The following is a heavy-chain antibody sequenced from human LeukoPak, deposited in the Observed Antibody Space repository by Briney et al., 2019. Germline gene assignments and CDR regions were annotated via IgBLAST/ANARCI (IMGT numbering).Heavy chain of an antibody. CDR1: GFTFSSYA. CDR3: AYYDSSGYYSRFDY. Sequence: GGSLRLSCAASGFTFSSYAMSWVRQAPGKGLEWVSAISGSGDSTYYADSVKGRFTISRDNSKNTPHLQMNSLRAEDTAVYYCAYYDSSGYYSRFDYWGQGTLVTVSS. V-gene: IGHV3-23*01. CDR2: ISGSGDST. J-gene: IGHJ4*02. D-gene: IGHD3-22*01.